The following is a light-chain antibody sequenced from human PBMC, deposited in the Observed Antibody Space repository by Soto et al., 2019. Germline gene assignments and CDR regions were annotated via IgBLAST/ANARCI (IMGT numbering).Light chain of an antibody. V-gene: IGKV3-20*01. J-gene: IGKJ1*01. CDR3: QQYGSSPRT. CDR1: QSVSSSY. Sequence: EIVLTQSPGTLSLSPGERATLSGRASQSVSSSYLAWYQQKPGQAPRLLIYGASSRATGIPDGFSGSGSGTDFTLTISRLEPEDFAVYYCQQYGSSPRTFGQGTKVDIK. CDR2: GAS.